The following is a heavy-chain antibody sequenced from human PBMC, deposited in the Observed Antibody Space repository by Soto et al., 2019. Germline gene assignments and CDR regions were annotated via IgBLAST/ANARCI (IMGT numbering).Heavy chain of an antibody. CDR3: AKNGQPPYYYYGLGV. Sequence: GASVKVSCKASGYTFTRYGICWVRQAPGQGLEWMGWISGYNGDTNYAQKFQDRVSMTIDTSTGTAYMELRSLTSDDTAIYYCAKNGQPPYYYYGLGVWGQGTKVTVSS. D-gene: IGHD2-8*01. CDR1: GYTFTRYG. J-gene: IGHJ6*02. V-gene: IGHV1-18*01. CDR2: ISGYNGDT.